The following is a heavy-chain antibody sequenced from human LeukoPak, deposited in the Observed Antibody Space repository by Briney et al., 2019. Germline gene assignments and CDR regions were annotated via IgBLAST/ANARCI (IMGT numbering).Heavy chain of an antibody. V-gene: IGHV3-74*01. D-gene: IGHD3-22*01. CDR1: GFAASGFTFSTFG. J-gene: IGHJ4*02. CDR3: ARDLFRYYDSSGCDY. CDR2: INSDGSST. Sequence: GGSLRLSCAASGFAASGFTFSTFGMHWVRRAPGKGLVWVSRINSDGSSTSYADSVKGRFTISRDNAKNTLYLQMNSLRAEDTAVYYCARDLFRYYDSSGCDYWGQGTLVTVSS.